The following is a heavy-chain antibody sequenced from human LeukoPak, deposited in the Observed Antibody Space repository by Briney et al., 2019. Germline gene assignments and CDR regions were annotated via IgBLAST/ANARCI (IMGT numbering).Heavy chain of an antibody. CDR3: EKEAPGGAQRGGGGFDH. D-gene: IGHD3-16*01. Sequence: GGSLRLSCIVSGFTFDDYDIHWVRQGPGKGLEWVSSIKWRTGGEYYADSAKGRSTISRDKGENSVYLQMNSQRPEDTAFYFCEKEAPGGAQRGGGGFDHWGQGTLVTVSS. J-gene: IGHJ4*02. V-gene: IGHV3-9*01. CDR2: IKWRTGGE. CDR1: GFTFDDYD.